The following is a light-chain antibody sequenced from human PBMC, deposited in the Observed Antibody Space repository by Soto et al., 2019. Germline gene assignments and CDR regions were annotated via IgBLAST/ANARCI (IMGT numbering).Light chain of an antibody. CDR1: SSNIGAGYD. J-gene: IGLJ2*01. CDR2: GNS. V-gene: IGLV1-40*01. Sequence: QAVVTQPPSVSGAPGQRVTISCTGSSSNIGAGYDVHWYQQLPGTAPKLLIYGNSNRPSGVPDRFSGSKSGTSASLATTGLQAEDEADYYCQSYDSSLSGVVFGGGTKLTVL. CDR3: QSYDSSLSGVV.